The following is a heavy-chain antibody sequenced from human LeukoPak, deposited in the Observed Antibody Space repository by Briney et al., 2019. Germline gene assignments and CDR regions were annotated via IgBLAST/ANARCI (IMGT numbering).Heavy chain of an antibody. CDR1: GYTFTGYY. Sequence: ASVKVSCKASGYTFTGYYMHWVRQAPGQGLEWMGRINPNSGGTNYAQKFQGRVTMTRDTSISTAYMELSRLRSDDTAVYYCAVLSIAVAGTTDYYFDYWGQGTLVTVSP. V-gene: IGHV1-2*06. CDR2: INPNSGGT. CDR3: AVLSIAVAGTTDYYFDY. J-gene: IGHJ4*02. D-gene: IGHD6-19*01.